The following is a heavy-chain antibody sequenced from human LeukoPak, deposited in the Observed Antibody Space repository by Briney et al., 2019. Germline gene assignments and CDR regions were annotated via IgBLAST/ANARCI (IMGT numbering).Heavy chain of an antibody. Sequence: GGSLRLSCAASGFTFSSYWMSWVRQAPGKGLEWVANIKQDGSEKYYVDSVKGRFTISRDNAKNSLYLQMNSLRAEDTAVYYCARAHIAARSRPAGYWGQGTLVTVSS. CDR1: GFTFSSYW. CDR2: IKQDGSEK. D-gene: IGHD6-13*01. CDR3: ARAHIAARSRPAGY. J-gene: IGHJ4*02. V-gene: IGHV3-7*01.